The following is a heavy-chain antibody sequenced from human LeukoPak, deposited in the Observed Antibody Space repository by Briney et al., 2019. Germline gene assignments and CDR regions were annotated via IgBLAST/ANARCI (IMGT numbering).Heavy chain of an antibody. D-gene: IGHD1-7*01. CDR1: GGSFSGYY. CDR3: ARISYNWNYGDY. V-gene: IGHV4-34*01. J-gene: IGHJ4*02. CDR2: INHSGST. Sequence: PSETLSLTCAVYGGSFSGYYWSWIRQPPGKGLEWIGEINHSGSTNSTPPLKSRVTISVDTSKNQFSLKLSSVTAADTAVYYCARISYNWNYGDYWGQGTLVTVSS.